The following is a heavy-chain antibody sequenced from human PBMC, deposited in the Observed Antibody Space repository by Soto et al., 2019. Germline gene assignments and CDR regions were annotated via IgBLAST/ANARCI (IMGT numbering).Heavy chain of an antibody. Sequence: GGSLRLSCAASGFTVSSNYMSWVRQAPGKGLEWVSVIYSGGSTYYADSVKGRFTISRDNSKNTLYLQMNSLRAEDTAVYYCASRVAATPDPHIDIWGKGTMVTVSS. V-gene: IGHV3-66*01. CDR1: GFTVSSNY. D-gene: IGHD2-15*01. CDR2: IYSGGST. CDR3: ASRVAATPDPHIDI. J-gene: IGHJ3*02.